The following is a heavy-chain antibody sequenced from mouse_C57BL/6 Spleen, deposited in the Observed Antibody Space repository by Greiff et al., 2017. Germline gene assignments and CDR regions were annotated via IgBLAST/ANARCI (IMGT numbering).Heavy chain of an antibody. CDR2: IWTGGGT. J-gene: IGHJ4*01. V-gene: IGHV2-9-1*01. CDR3: ARQPYGNYYYYAMDY. Sequence: QVHLKQSGPGLVAPSQSLSITCTVSGFSLTSYAISWVRQPPGKGLEWLGVIWTGGGTNYNSALKSRLSISKDNSKSQVFLKMNSLQTDDTARYYCARQPYGNYYYYAMDYWGQGTSVTVSS. CDR1: GFSLTSYA. D-gene: IGHD2-1*01.